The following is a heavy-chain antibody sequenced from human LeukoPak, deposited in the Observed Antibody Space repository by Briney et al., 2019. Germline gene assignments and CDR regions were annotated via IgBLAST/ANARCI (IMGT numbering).Heavy chain of an antibody. CDR1: GDSISSGGFY. J-gene: IGHJ6*03. V-gene: IGHV4-30-4*01. CDR2: IHSSGNT. CDR3: ARALYCSSTSCNVPDYYYYYMDV. Sequence: SQTLSLTCSVSGDSISSGGFYWSWIRQPPGKGLEWIGYIHSSGNTYYNPSLKSRVFISVDASKNQFSLKLSSVTAADTAVYYCARALYCSSTSCNVPDYYYYYMDVWGKGTTVTVSS. D-gene: IGHD2-2*01.